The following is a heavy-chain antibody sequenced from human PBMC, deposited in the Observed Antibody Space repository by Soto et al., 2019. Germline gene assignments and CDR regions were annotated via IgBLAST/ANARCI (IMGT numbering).Heavy chain of an antibody. D-gene: IGHD6-13*01. J-gene: IGHJ4*02. CDR2: IIPVFDTP. CDR3: ARGGALSTSWYWGDGLDS. Sequence: ASVKVSCKSSGNSFSSHAITWVRQAPGQGLEWMGGIIPVFDTPTYARRFQDRVTITADKSANTSYMELRSLRSEDTAVYYCARGGALSTSWYWGDGLDSWGQGTQVTVSS. V-gene: IGHV1-69*06. CDR1: GNSFSSHA.